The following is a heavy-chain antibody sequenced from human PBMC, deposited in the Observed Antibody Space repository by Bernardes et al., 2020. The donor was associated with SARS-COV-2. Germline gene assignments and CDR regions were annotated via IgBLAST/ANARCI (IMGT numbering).Heavy chain of an antibody. CDR3: ARDLSHLVRRGFEL. CDR2: IYYSGST. V-gene: IGHV4-59*01. Sequence: SETLSLTCTVSGGSIGSYYWAWIRQPPGKGLEWIGYIYYSGSTNYNPSLKSRVTISVDRSQNQFSLNLSSVTPADTAVYYCARDLSHLVRRGFELWRRGTLVTVSS. CDR1: GGSIGSYY. J-gene: IGHJ2*01. D-gene: IGHD3-10*01.